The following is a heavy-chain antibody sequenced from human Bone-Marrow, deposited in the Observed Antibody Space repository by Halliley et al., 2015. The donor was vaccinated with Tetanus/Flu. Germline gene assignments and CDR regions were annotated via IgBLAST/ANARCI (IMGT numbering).Heavy chain of an antibody. CDR1: GFTFSSFA. CDR3: VRNKRASVPATGGASTYYFEY. D-gene: IGHD6-19*01. V-gene: IGHV3-23*01. Sequence: SGFTFSSFAMSWVRQSPGKGLEWLSVLSGSGGTPYYADSVRGRFTISRDNSRNTLFLQMNSLRAEDAAVYYCVRNKRASVPATGGASTYYFEYWGRGTLVTVSS. J-gene: IGHJ4*02. CDR2: LSGSGGTP.